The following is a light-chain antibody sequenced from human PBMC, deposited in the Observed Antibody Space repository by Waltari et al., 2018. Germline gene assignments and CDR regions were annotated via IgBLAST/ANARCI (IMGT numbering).Light chain of an antibody. V-gene: IGKV1-39*01. CDR2: AAS. CDR3: QQSYSNSLT. CDR1: QNIDNY. J-gene: IGKJ4*01. Sequence: DIQMTQSPSSLSASVRDRVSITCRASQNIDNYLNQYQQKPGKAPKLLIYAASTLQSGVPSRFSGSGSGTEFTLTISSLQPEDFANYYCQQSYSNSLTFGGGTRVEIK.